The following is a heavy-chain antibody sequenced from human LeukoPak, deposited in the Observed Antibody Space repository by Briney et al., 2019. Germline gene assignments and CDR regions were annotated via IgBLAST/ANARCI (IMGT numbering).Heavy chain of an antibody. CDR1: EFTFSSYW. CDR3: ARGPEGVVVMLPSDY. V-gene: IGHV3-7*01. CDR2: IKQDGSEK. D-gene: IGHD3-22*01. Sequence: GGSLRLSCAASEFTFSSYWMSWVRQAPGRGLEWVANIKQDGSEKYYVDSVKGRFTISRDNAKNSLYLQMNSLRAEDTAVYYCARGPEGVVVMLPSDYWGQGTLVTVSS. J-gene: IGHJ4*02.